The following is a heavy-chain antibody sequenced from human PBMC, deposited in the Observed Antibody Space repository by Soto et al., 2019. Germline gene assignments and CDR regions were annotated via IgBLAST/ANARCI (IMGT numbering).Heavy chain of an antibody. D-gene: IGHD6-13*01. V-gene: IGHV3-21*01. CDR3: ARVCEDSSYYYYGMDV. Sequence: GGSLRLSCAASGFTFSSYGMNRVRQAPGKGLEWVSSISSSSSYIYYADSVKGRFTISRDNAKNSLYLQMNSLRAEDTAVYYCARVCEDSSYYYYGMDVWGQGTTVAVSS. J-gene: IGHJ6*02. CDR1: GFTFSSYG. CDR2: ISSSSSYI.